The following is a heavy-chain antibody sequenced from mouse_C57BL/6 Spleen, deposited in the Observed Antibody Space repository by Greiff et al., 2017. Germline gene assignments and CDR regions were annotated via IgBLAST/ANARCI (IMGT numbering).Heavy chain of an antibody. D-gene: IGHD2-2*01. CDR3: TTKGGMVTTGGDAMDY. CDR1: GFNIKDDY. Sequence: EVQLKQSGAELVRPGASVKLSCTASGFNIKDDYMHWVKQRPEQGLEWIGWIDPENGDTEYASKFQGKATITADTSSNTAYLQLSSLTSEDTAVYYCTTKGGMVTTGGDAMDYWGQGTSVTVSS. V-gene: IGHV14-4*01. CDR2: IDPENGDT. J-gene: IGHJ4*01.